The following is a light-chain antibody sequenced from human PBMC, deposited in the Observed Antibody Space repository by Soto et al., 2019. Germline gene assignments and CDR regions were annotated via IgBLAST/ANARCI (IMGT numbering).Light chain of an antibody. V-gene: IGKV3-11*01. J-gene: IGKJ5*01. Sequence: EIVLTQPRGTMSVSPVVRTTISCRASQSVSTNLAWYQQKPGQAPRLLIYDASNRATGIPARFSGSGSGTDFTLTISSLEPEVFAVYYCQPRSNCPITFGQGTRLEI. CDR1: QSVSTN. CDR2: DAS. CDR3: QPRSNCPIT.